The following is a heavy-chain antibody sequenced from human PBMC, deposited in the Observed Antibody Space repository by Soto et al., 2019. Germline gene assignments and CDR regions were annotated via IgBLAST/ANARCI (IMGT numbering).Heavy chain of an antibody. V-gene: IGHV1-69*13. CDR1: GGTFSSYA. D-gene: IGHD6-13*01. Sequence: SVKVSCKASGGTFSSYAISWVRQAPGQGLEWMGGIIPIFGTANYAQKFQGRVTITADESTSTAYMELSSLRSEDTAVYYCARIFLEEGDRGIAAAGYGMDVWGQGTTVTVAS. CDR2: IIPIFGTA. J-gene: IGHJ6*02. CDR3: ARIFLEEGDRGIAAAGYGMDV.